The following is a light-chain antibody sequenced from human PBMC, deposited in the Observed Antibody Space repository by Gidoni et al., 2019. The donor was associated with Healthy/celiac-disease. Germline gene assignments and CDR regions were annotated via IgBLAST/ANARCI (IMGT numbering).Light chain of an antibody. CDR2: AAS. V-gene: IGKV1-39*01. CDR3: QQSYSTPLT. Sequence: SASVGDRVTITCRASQSISSYLNWYQQKPGKAPKLLIYAASRLQSGVPSRFSGSGSGTDFTLTISSLQPEDFATYYCQQSYSTPLTFGGGTKVEIK. J-gene: IGKJ4*01. CDR1: QSISSY.